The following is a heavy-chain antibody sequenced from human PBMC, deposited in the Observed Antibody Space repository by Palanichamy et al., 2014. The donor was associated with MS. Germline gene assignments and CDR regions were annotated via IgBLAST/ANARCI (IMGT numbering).Heavy chain of an antibody. Sequence: EVQLVESGGNLVRPGGSLRLSCAVSGFTFTNAWMSWVRQAPGKGLEWVGRIKSKTDGETIDYAAPVKGRFTISRDDSKNTLYLQMDSLKTEDTAVYYCAADFRTHRDGYNPAFDYWGQGTLVTVSS. J-gene: IGHJ4*02. D-gene: IGHD5-24*01. CDR2: IKSKTDGETI. CDR3: AADFRTHRDGYNPAFDY. V-gene: IGHV3-15*01. CDR1: GFTFTNAW.